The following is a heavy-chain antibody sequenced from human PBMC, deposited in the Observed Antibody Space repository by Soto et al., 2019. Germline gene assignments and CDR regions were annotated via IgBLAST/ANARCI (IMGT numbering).Heavy chain of an antibody. CDR3: ARHSGWPVWNFDL. CDR2: MSGDAYNI. CDR1: GFTFSTYP. J-gene: IGHJ2*01. D-gene: IGHD6-19*01. Sequence: QVQLVESGGGVVQPGGSLRLSCAASGFTFSTYPMHWVRQAPGKGLEWVTLMSGDAYNIYYADSVKGRFTISRDNSKNTLFLQMSSLRPEDTAVYYCARHSGWPVWNFDLWGRGSLVTVSS. V-gene: IGHV3-30-3*01.